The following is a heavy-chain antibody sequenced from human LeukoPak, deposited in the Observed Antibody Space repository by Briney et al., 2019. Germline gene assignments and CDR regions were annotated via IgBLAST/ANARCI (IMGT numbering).Heavy chain of an antibody. J-gene: IGHJ4*02. D-gene: IGHD1-26*01. Sequence: ASVKVSCKASGYTFTGYYMHWVRQAPGQGLEWMGWINPNSGGTSYAQKFQGRITMTRDTSISTAYMELSRLRSDDTAVYYCARVGRTALGEPFDYWGQGTLVTVSS. V-gene: IGHV1-2*02. CDR1: GYTFTGYY. CDR2: INPNSGGT. CDR3: ARVGRTALGEPFDY.